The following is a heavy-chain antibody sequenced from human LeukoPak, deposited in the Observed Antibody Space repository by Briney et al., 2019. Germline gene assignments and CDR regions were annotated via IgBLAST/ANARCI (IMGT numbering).Heavy chain of an antibody. D-gene: IGHD3-3*01. CDR1: GGSISSYY. J-gene: IGHJ6*02. CDR2: IYYSGST. V-gene: IGHV4-59*08. CDR3: ARRATYYDFWSGYYNYYGKDV. Sequence: SETLSLTSTVSGGSISSYYWSWIRQRPGKGLEWIGYIYYSGSTNYNPSLKSRVTISVDTSKNQFSLKLSSVTAADTAVYYCARRATYYDFWSGYYNYYGKDVWGQGTTVTVSS.